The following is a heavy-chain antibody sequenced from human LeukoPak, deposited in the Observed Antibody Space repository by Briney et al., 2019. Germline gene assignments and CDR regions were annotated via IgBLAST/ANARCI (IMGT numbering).Heavy chain of an antibody. D-gene: IGHD2-2*01. Sequence: PSETLSLTCTVSGGSISSYYWSWIRQPAGKGLEWIGRIYTSGSTNYNPSLKSRVTMSVDTSKNQFSLKLSSVTAADTAVYYCAREIVVVPAAIRGDYYYYMDVWGKGTTVTVSS. CDR2: IYTSGST. CDR1: GGSISSYY. V-gene: IGHV4-4*07. CDR3: AREIVVVPAAIRGDYYYYMDV. J-gene: IGHJ6*03.